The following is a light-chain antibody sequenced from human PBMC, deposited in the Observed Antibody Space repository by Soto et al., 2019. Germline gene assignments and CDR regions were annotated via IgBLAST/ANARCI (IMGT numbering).Light chain of an antibody. CDR1: SSNIGSTYD. Sequence: QSVLTQPPSVSGAPGQRVTISCTGSSSNIGSTYDVQWYQQLPGTAPKLLFHGNTDRPSGVPDRFSGSKSGTSASLAITGLQADDEADYYCQSYDDSLSVHYVFGTGTKVTVL. CDR3: QSYDDSLSVHYV. CDR2: GNT. V-gene: IGLV1-40*01. J-gene: IGLJ1*01.